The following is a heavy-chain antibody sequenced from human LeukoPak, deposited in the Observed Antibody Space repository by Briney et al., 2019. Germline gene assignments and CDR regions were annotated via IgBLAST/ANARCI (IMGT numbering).Heavy chain of an antibody. D-gene: IGHD3-3*01. CDR3: ASTTMFGPYFDY. V-gene: IGHV4-31*03. Sequence: PSETLSLTCTVSGGSISSSTYSWNWIRQHPGKGLVWIGYVYYSGATYYNPSLKSRITVAVDTSKNQFSLKLSSVSAADTAVYYCASTTMFGPYFDYWGQGTLVTVSS. CDR1: GGSISSSTYS. CDR2: VYYSGAT. J-gene: IGHJ4*02.